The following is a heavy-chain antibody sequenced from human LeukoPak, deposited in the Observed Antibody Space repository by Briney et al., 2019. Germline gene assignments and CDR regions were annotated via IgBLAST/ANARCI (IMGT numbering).Heavy chain of an antibody. D-gene: IGHD6-19*01. CDR1: EFTFSSYE. J-gene: IGHJ3*02. CDR3: ARVQWLGRCDAFDI. Sequence: QPGGSLRLSCAASEFTFSSYEMNWVRQAPGKGLEWVSSISSSGSILKYADSVKGRFTISRDNAKNSLYLQMNSLRAEDTAVYYCARVQWLGRCDAFDIWGQGTMVTVSS. V-gene: IGHV3-48*03. CDR2: ISSSGSIL.